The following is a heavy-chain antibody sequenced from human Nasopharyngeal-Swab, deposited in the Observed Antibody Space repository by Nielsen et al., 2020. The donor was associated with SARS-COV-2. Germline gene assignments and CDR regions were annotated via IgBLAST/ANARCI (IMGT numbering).Heavy chain of an antibody. CDR3: ASSTSCYGCYYYYYGMDV. V-gene: IGHV2-5*02. CDR2: IYWDDDK. CDR1: GFSLSTSGVG. D-gene: IGHD2-2*01. J-gene: IGHJ6*02. Sequence: SGPTLVKPTQTLTLTFTFSGFSLSTSGVGVGWIRQPPGKALEWLALIYWDDDKRYSPSLKSRLTITKDTSKNQVVLTMTNMDPVDTATYYCASSTSCYGCYYYYYGMDVWGQGTTVTVSS.